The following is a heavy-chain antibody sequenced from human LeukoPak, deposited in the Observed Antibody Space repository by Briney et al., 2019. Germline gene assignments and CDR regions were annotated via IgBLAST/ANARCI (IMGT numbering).Heavy chain of an antibody. CDR1: GGSISSYY. Sequence: SETLSLTCTVSGGSISSYYWSWIRQPPGKGLEWIGYIYYSGSTNYNPSLKSRVTISVDTSKNQFSLKLSSVTAADTAVYYCARRGSYPFYYFDYWGQGTLVTVSS. D-gene: IGHD1-26*01. CDR2: IYYSGST. V-gene: IGHV4-59*08. CDR3: ARRGSYPFYYFDY. J-gene: IGHJ4*02.